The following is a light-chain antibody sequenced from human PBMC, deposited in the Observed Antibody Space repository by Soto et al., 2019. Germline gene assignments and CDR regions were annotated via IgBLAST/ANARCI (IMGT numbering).Light chain of an antibody. V-gene: IGKV3-20*01. Sequence: EIMLTQSPCTLSLSPGERASLSCRASQTISGGYLAWYQHKPGQPPRLLFYRASTRDAGIPHRFSGSGSGADFTLTISALQPEDFAVYYCHQDVSSRRTFGKGTKVEI. J-gene: IGKJ1*01. CDR1: QTISGGY. CDR3: HQDVSSRRT. CDR2: RAS.